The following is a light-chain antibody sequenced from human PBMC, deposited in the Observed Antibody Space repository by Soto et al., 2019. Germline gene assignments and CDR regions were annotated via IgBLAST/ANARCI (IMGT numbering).Light chain of an antibody. J-gene: IGKJ2*01. CDR1: QSISSW. V-gene: IGKV1-5*01. Sequence: DIPTTQSPSTLSASVGDRVTITCRASQSISSWLAWYQQKPGKAPKLLIYDASSLESGVPSRFSGSGSGTEFTLTISSLQPDDFATYYCQQYNSYSPAFGQGTKLEIK. CDR2: DAS. CDR3: QQYNSYSPA.